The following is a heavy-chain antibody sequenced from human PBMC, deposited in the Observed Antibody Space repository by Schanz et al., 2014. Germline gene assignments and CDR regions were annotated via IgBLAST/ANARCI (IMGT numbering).Heavy chain of an antibody. CDR2: INPNSGAT. V-gene: IGHV1-2*06. CDR1: GYTFTSYG. Sequence: QVHLVQSGAEVRKPGASVKVSCKASGYTFTSYGISWVRQAPGQGLEWMGQINPNSGATIYAQNFQGRVTMTRDTSISTAYMELSRLRSDDTAVYYCARGLVRYFAYWGQGTLVTVSS. CDR3: ARGLVRYFAY. J-gene: IGHJ4*02. D-gene: IGHD2-8*02.